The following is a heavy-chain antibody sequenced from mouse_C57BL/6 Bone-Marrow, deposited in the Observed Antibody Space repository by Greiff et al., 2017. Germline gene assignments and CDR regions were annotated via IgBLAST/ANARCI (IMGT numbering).Heavy chain of an antibody. D-gene: IGHD4-1*01. CDR3: TKTGTVY. CDR1: GYTFTDYE. J-gene: IGHJ2*01. V-gene: IGHV1-15*01. Sequence: QVQLQQSGAELVRPGASVTLSCKASGYTFTDYEMHWVKQTPVHGLEWIGAIDPETGGTAYNQKFKGKAILTADKSSSTAYMELRSLTAEDSAVYYCTKTGTVYWGKGTTLTVSS. CDR2: IDPETGGT.